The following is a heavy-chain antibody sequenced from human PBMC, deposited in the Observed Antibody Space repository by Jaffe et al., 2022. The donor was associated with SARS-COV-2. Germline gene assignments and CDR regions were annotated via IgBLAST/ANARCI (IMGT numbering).Heavy chain of an antibody. D-gene: IGHD3-10*01. Sequence: QVQLQESGPGLVKASETLSLTCTVSGYSISSGYYWGWIRQPPGKGLEWIGIIYHSGTTYYNPSLKSRVTMSVDTSENQFSLTLTSVTAADTAMYYCARDLSSYGSGNDAWGQGTLVTVSS. CDR1: GYSISSGYY. CDR3: ARDLSSYGSGNDA. CDR2: IYHSGTT. J-gene: IGHJ5*02. V-gene: IGHV4-38-2*02.